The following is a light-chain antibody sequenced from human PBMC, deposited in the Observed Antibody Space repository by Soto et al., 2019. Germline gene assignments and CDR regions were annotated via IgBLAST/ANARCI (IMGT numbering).Light chain of an antibody. CDR2: LDRSGSY. V-gene: IGLV4-60*03. Sequence: QPVLTQSSSASASLGSSVKLTCTLSSGHNTYTIAWHQQQPGKAPRYLMKLDRSGSYDKGSGVPDRFSGSSSGADRYLTISNLQSEDEADYYCETWDSNTHTVFGGGTQLTVL. CDR3: ETWDSNTHTV. J-gene: IGLJ7*01. CDR1: SGHNTYT.